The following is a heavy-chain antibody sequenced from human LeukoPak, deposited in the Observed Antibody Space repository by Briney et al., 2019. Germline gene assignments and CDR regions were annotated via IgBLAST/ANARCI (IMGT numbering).Heavy chain of an antibody. V-gene: IGHV3-23*01. CDR1: GFTFSRHA. D-gene: IGHD6-13*01. J-gene: IGHJ4*02. Sequence: GGSLRLSCAGSGFTFSRHAVTWVRQAPGKRLEWVSTISGSGGSIYYAESVKGRFTISRDNSKNTVYLQVNSLRAEDTAVYYCASGTAEAPLDNWGQGTLVTVSS. CDR2: ISGSGGSI. CDR3: ASGTAEAPLDN.